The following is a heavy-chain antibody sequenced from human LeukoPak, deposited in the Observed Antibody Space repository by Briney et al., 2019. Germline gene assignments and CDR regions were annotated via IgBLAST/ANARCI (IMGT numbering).Heavy chain of an antibody. CDR2: IYSGGSS. D-gene: IGHD5-12*01. CDR1: GLTVGFKC. V-gene: IGHV3-66*01. Sequence: GGSLRLSCAASGLTVGFKCMSWVRQAPGKGREWVSIIYSGGSSYYADSVKGRFTVSRDTSKNTLYLQMNSLRAEDTAVYYCATRPDGNDVPYFDYWGQGTLVTVSS. J-gene: IGHJ4*02. CDR3: ATRPDGNDVPYFDY.